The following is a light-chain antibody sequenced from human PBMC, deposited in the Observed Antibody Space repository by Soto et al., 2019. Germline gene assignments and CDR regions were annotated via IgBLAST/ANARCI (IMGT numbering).Light chain of an antibody. Sequence: DIQMTQSPSTLSASVGDRVTITCRASQSIDSWLAWYQQKPGETPNLLIYKASSLESGVPSRFSGSGSGTEFTLNISSLQPDDFATYYCQQYNSYSAGTFGQGTKVEIK. CDR2: KAS. CDR3: QQYNSYSAGT. CDR1: QSIDSW. V-gene: IGKV1-5*03. J-gene: IGKJ1*01.